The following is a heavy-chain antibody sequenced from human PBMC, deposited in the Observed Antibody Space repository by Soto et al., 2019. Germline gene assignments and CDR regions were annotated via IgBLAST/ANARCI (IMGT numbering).Heavy chain of an antibody. J-gene: IGHJ4*02. V-gene: IGHV4-59*01. D-gene: IGHD3-10*01. Sequence: SETLSLTRTVSGDSISTFSRSWIRQPPGKGLEWIGYIYYTGSTNYNPCLKSRVTMSVDTYKKQFSLKLTSVNAADTAVYYCARQRGNYFDYWGQGSLVTVSS. CDR1: GDSISTFS. CDR2: IYYTGST. CDR3: ARQRGNYFDY.